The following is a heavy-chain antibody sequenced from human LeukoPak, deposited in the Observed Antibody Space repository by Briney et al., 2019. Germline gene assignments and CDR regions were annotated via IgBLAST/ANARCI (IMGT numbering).Heavy chain of an antibody. CDR3: ARGLYGSGGYFDY. CDR2: INHSGST. CDR1: GGSFSGYY. V-gene: IGHV4-34*01. J-gene: IGHJ4*02. Sequence: SETLSLTCAVYGGSFSGYYWSWLRQPPGKGLEWLGEINHSGSTNYNPSLKSRVTISVDTSKNQFSLKLSSVTAADTAVYYCARGLYGSGGYFDYWGQGTLVTASS. D-gene: IGHD3-10*01.